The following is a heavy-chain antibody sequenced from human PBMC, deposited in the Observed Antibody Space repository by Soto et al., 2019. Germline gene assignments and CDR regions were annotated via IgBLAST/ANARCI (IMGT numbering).Heavy chain of an antibody. CDR3: ARGGDGGNSGDY. J-gene: IGHJ4*02. Sequence: QVQLQQWGAGLLKPSETLSLTCAVYGGSFSGYYWSWIRQPPGKGLEWIGEIHHSGSTNYNPSLKSRVTISVDTAKNQFSLKLSSVTASDTAVYYCARGGDGGNSGDYWGQGTLVTVSS. D-gene: IGHD2-21*02. CDR1: GGSFSGYY. CDR2: IHHSGST. V-gene: IGHV4-34*01.